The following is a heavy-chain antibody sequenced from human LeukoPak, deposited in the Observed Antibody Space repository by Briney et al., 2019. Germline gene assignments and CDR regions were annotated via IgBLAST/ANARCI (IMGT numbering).Heavy chain of an antibody. D-gene: IGHD2-2*01. J-gene: IGHJ5*02. V-gene: IGHV1-2*04. CDR3: ARVTGYCSSTSCYEGWFDP. CDR2: INPNSGGT. Sequence: ASVKVSCKASGYTFTGYYMHWVRQAPGQGLEWMGWINPNSGGTNYAQKFQGWVTMTRDTSISTAYMELRSLRSDDTAVYYCARVTGYCSSTSCYEGWFDPWGQGTLVTVSS. CDR1: GYTFTGYY.